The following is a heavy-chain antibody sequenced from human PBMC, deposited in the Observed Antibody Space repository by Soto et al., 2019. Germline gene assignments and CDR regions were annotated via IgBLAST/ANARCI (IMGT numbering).Heavy chain of an antibody. CDR3: AKERWAAAGTPTLDY. CDR2: ISGGTSST. J-gene: IGHJ4*02. CDR1: GFTFSSYA. Sequence: EVQLLESGGGLVQPGGSLRLSCAASGFTFSSYATSWVRQAPGKGLEWVSAISGGTSSTYYADSVKGRFTISRDNSKNTVYLQMNSLRAEDTAVYYCAKERWAAAGTPTLDYWGQGTLVTVSS. V-gene: IGHV3-23*01. D-gene: IGHD6-13*01.